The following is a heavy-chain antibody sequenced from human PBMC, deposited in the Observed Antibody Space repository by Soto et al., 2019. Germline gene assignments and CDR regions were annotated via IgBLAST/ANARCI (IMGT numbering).Heavy chain of an antibody. CDR3: ASARGGYIDY. D-gene: IGHD2-15*01. Sequence: QVQLQESGPGLVKPSETLSLTCTVSGVSISSYYWSWIRQPPGKGLEWIGYIYYSGSTNYNPSLKSRVTISVDTSKNQFSLKLSSVTAADTAVYYCASARGGYIDYWGQGTLVTVSS. J-gene: IGHJ4*02. CDR1: GVSISSYY. CDR2: IYYSGST. V-gene: IGHV4-59*01.